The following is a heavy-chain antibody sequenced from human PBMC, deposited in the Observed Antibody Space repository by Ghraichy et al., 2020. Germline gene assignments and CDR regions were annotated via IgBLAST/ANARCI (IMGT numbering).Heavy chain of an antibody. Sequence: SQTLSLTCAVSGGSISSNCSYWGWVRHPPGKGLEWIESFHYTETTYYNPSLDSRVTISVDKSKNQFSLKVTSLTAADTAIYFCACWTFGVPQLDYWGQGTLVTVSS. CDR3: ACWTFGVPQLDY. CDR1: GGSISSNCSY. J-gene: IGHJ4*02. CDR2: FHYTETT. V-gene: IGHV4-39*01. D-gene: IGHD3-3*01.